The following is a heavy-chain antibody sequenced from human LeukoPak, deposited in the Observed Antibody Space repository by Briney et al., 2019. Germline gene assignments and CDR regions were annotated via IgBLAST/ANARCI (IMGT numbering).Heavy chain of an antibody. Sequence: GGSLRLSCEASGTTFSIHALHWFRQAPGKGLEWVAVISNDGSSEDYADSVKGRFIISRDNTKNTLYLQMNGLRVDGTAVYFCARDGCSSTSCNRWFDPWGQGALVTVSS. J-gene: IGHJ5*02. V-gene: IGHV3-30*01. CDR1: GTTFSIHA. CDR3: ARDGCSSTSCNRWFDP. D-gene: IGHD2-2*01. CDR2: ISNDGSSE.